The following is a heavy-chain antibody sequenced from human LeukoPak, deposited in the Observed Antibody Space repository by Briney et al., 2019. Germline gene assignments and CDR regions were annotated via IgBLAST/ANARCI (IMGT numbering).Heavy chain of an antibody. D-gene: IGHD3-10*01. V-gene: IGHV5-51*01. Sequence: GESLKISCKGSRYSFTSYWIGWVRQMPGKGLEWMGIIYPGDSDTRYSPSFQGQVTISADKSISTAYLQWSSLKASDTAMYYCARGITMVRGETEDWFDPWGQGTLVTVSS. J-gene: IGHJ5*02. CDR3: ARGITMVRGETEDWFDP. CDR2: IYPGDSDT. CDR1: RYSFTSYW.